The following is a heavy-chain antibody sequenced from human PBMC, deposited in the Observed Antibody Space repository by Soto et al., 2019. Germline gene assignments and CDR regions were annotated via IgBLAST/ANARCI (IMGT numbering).Heavy chain of an antibody. J-gene: IGHJ6*02. CDR3: AKGRRITIFGVVVGYYGMDV. Sequence: SETLSLTCAVSGASISSSNWWTWVRQPPGKGLEWIGEISHSGSTNYNPSLKSRVTISVDTSKNQFSLKLSSVTAADTAVYYCAKGRRITIFGVVVGYYGMDVWGQGTTVTVSS. CDR2: ISHSGST. D-gene: IGHD3-3*01. CDR1: GASISSSNW. V-gene: IGHV4-4*02.